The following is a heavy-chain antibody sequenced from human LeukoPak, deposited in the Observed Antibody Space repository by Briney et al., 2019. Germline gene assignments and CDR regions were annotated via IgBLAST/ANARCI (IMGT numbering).Heavy chain of an antibody. CDR1: GDSIRSYG. Sequence: ASVKVPCKASGDSIRSYGITWVRQAPGQGLEWMGWISDYDGNTNYAQNVQGRVTMTRNTSISTAYMELSSLRSEDTAVYYCARGYSGSYLLLAFDIWGQGTMVTVSS. J-gene: IGHJ3*02. CDR2: ISDYDGNT. V-gene: IGHV1-18*01. D-gene: IGHD1-26*01. CDR3: ARGYSGSYLLLAFDI.